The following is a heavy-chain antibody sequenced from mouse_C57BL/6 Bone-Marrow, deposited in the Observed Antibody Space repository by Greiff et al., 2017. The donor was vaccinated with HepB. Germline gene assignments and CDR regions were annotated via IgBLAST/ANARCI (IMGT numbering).Heavy chain of an antibody. Sequence: QVQLQQPGAELVRPGSSVKLSCKASGYTFTSYWMDWVKQRPGQGLEWIGNIYPSDSETHYNQKFKDKATLTVDKSSSTAYMQLSSLTSEDSAVYYCARGLRAWFAYWGQGTLVTVSA. CDR2: IYPSDSET. V-gene: IGHV1-61*01. D-gene: IGHD2-4*01. J-gene: IGHJ3*01. CDR3: ARGLRAWFAY. CDR1: GYTFTSYW.